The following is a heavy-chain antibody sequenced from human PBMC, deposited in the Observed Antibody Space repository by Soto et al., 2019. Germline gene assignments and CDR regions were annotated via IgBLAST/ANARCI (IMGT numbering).Heavy chain of an antibody. J-gene: IGHJ4*02. Sequence: GGSLRLSCAASGFTFSSSTMHWVRQAPGKGLEWVATISYDGNNNYYADSVKGRFTISRDNSMNTLYLQMSSLRPEDAAIYYCARSYDRNGFDYWGQGTLVTVSS. CDR1: GFTFSSST. CDR3: ARSYDRNGFDY. D-gene: IGHD3-22*01. CDR2: ISYDGNNN. V-gene: IGHV3-30-3*01.